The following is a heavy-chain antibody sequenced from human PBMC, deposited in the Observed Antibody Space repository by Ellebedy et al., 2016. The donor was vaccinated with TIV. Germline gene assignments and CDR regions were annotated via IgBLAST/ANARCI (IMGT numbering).Heavy chain of an antibody. V-gene: IGHV4-59*08. CDR2: IYYSGST. D-gene: IGHD3-9*01. CDR1: GGSISSFY. J-gene: IGHJ4*02. Sequence: MPSETLSLTCTVSGGSISSFYWSRIRQPPGKGLEWIGYIYYSGSTKYKPSLKSRVTISVDTSKNQFSLNLSSVTAADTAVYYCARQGMARFFDWTFDYWGQGTLVTVSS. CDR3: ARQGMARFFDWTFDY.